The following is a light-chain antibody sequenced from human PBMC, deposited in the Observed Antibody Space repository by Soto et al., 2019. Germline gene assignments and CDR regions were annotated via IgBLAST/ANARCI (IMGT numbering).Light chain of an antibody. V-gene: IGKV1-9*01. CDR2: AAS. CDR3: QPLGSYST. CDR1: QGISSY. Sequence: DVQLTQSPSFLSASVGDRVTITCRASQGISSYLAWYQQKPGKAPKLLIYAASNLQSGDPPRFSGSGPGTEFTLTISSLQAEDVATYTCQPLGSYSTLGHGTRLEIK. J-gene: IGKJ5*01.